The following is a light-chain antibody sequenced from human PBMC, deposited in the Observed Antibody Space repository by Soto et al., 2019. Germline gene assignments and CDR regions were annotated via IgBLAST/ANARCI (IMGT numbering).Light chain of an antibody. CDR3: HQRQSWPRT. CDR2: GAS. V-gene: IGKV3D-20*02. Sequence: TQSPSTLSASVGGRATITCRASQSVSSNFLAWYQQKPGQAPRLLIYGASSRATGIPDRFSGSGSGTDFTLTISDVQPEDFAIYYCHQRQSWPRTFGQGTKVDIK. J-gene: IGKJ1*01. CDR1: QSVSSNF.